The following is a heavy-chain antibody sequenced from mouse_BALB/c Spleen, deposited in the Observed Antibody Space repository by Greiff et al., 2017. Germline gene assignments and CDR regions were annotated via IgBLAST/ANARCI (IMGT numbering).Heavy chain of an antibody. Sequence: EVQLQESGPSLVKPSQTLSLTCSVTGDSITSGYWNWIRKFPGNKLEYMGYISYSGSTYYNPSLKSRISITRDTSKNQYYLQLNSVTTEDTATYYCARYDYDVGYAMDYWGQGTSVTVSS. CDR2: ISYSGST. CDR3: ARYDYDVGYAMDY. CDR1: GDSITSGY. J-gene: IGHJ4*01. V-gene: IGHV3-8*02. D-gene: IGHD2-4*01.